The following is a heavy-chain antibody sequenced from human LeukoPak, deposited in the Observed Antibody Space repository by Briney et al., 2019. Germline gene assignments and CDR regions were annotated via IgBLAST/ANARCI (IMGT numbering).Heavy chain of an antibody. J-gene: IGHJ4*02. V-gene: IGHV3-30-3*01. CDR1: GFTFSSYV. CDR2: ISYDGSNK. CDR3: ARDTTQYYYDSSGYSSYFDY. D-gene: IGHD3-22*01. Sequence: PGRSLRLSCAASGFTFSSYVMHWVRQAPGKGLEWVAVISYDGSNKYYADSVKGRFTISRDNSKNTLYLQMNSLRAEDTAVYYCARDTTQYYYDSSGYSSYFDYWGQGTLVTVSS.